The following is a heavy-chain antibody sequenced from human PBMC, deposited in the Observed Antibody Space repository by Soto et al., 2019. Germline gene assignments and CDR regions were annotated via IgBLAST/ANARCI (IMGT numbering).Heavy chain of an antibody. CDR1: GYTFTSYA. J-gene: IGHJ5*02. Sequence: QVQLVQSGAEVKKPGASVKVSCKASGYTFTSYAMHWVRQAPGQRLEWMGWINAGNGNTKYSQKFQGRVTITRDTSASTAYMELSSLRSEDTAVYYCARVGDVLLGQNWFDPWGQGTLVTVSS. CDR2: INAGNGNT. D-gene: IGHD3-10*01. CDR3: ARVGDVLLGQNWFDP. V-gene: IGHV1-3*01.